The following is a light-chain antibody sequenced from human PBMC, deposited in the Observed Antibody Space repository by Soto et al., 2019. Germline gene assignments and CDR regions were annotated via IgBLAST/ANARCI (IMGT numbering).Light chain of an antibody. V-gene: IGLV2-8*01. CDR1: SSDVGGYNY. CDR3: SSYAGSNNVV. CDR2: EVS. J-gene: IGLJ2*01. Sequence: QSALTQPPSASGSPGQSVTISCTGTSSDVGGYNYVSWYQQHPGKAPKVMIYEVSERPSGVPDRFSGSKSGNTASLTVSGLQAEDEGDYYCSSYAGSNNVVFGGGTKLTVL.